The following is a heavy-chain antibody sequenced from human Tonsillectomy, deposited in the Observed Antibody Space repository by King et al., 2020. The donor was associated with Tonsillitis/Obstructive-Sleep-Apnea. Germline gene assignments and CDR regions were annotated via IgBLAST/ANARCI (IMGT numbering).Heavy chain of an antibody. CDR3: ARDSRSHYYDTSGYYTFEN. CDR1: GYTFTTYG. J-gene: IGHJ4*02. Sequence: QLVQSGPEVKKPGASVKVSCKASGYTFTTYGISWVRQAPGQGLEWMGWISAYNGDTNYAQKLQDRVTMTTDTSTSTAYMEVRSLRSDDTAVYYCARDSRSHYYDTSGYYTFENWGQGTLVTVSS. V-gene: IGHV1-18*01. CDR2: ISAYNGDT. D-gene: IGHD3-22*01.